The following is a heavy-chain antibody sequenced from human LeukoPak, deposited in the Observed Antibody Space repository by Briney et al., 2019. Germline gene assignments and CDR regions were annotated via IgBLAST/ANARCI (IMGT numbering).Heavy chain of an antibody. CDR2: MSNSGNTI. Sequence: PGGSLRLSCAASGFTFSDYYMSWIRQAPGKGLEWVSYMSNSGNTIHYADSVKGRFTISRDNAKNSLYLQMNNLRVEDTAVYYCTKGDPYSGDTWGQGTLVTVSS. D-gene: IGHD1-26*01. J-gene: IGHJ5*02. CDR1: GFTFSDYY. V-gene: IGHV3-11*01. CDR3: TKGDPYSGDT.